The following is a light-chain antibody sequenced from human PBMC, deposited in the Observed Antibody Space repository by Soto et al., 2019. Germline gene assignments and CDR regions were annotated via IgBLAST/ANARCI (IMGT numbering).Light chain of an antibody. V-gene: IGLV1-44*01. CDR3: AAWDDSLNGHAV. CDR2: SNN. CDR1: SSNIGSNT. J-gene: IGLJ7*01. Sequence: QPVLTQPPSASGTPGQRVTISCSGSSSNIGSNTVNWYQQLPGTAPKLLIYSNNQRPSGVPDRFSGSKSGTSASLAISGLQSEDEADYYCAAWDDSLNGHAVFGGGTQLPVL.